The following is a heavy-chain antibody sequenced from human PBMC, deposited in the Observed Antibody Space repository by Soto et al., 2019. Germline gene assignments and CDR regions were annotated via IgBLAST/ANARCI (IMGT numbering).Heavy chain of an antibody. J-gene: IGHJ4*02. CDR3: TTDCSGGSCPSDY. CDR2: IKSKTDGGTT. CDR1: GFTFSNAW. Sequence: GGSVRLSCAASGFTFSNAWMSWVRQAPGKGLEWVGRIKSKTDGGTTDYAAPVKGRFTISRDDSKNTLYLQMNSLKTEDTAVYYCTTDCSGGSCPSDYWGQGTLVTVSS. V-gene: IGHV3-15*01. D-gene: IGHD2-15*01.